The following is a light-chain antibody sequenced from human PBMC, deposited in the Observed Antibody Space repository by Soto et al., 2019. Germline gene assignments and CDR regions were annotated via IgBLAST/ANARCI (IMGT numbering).Light chain of an antibody. CDR2: DAF. Sequence: EKVMTQSPATLSVSPGERATLSCRASQGVMSRLAWYQQKPGQAPRLLIYDAFTSATGIPTRFSGSASGTEFTLTISSLQSADFAGFYCQQYDGWPLTLGGGTKVEIK. CDR3: QQYDGWPLT. J-gene: IGKJ4*01. CDR1: QGVMSR. V-gene: IGKV3-15*01.